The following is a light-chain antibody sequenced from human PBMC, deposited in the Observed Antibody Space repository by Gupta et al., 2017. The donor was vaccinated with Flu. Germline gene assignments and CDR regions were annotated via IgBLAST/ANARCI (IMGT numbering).Light chain of an antibody. CDR3: QQRDSTPGT. Sequence: DIQMTQSPSSLSASVGDRVTITCRASQSISSYLNWYQQKPGKAPKLLIYAASSLQSGVPSRFSGSGSGTDFTLTISSRQPEDFATYYCQQRDSTPGTFGQGTXVEIK. CDR2: AAS. CDR1: QSISSY. J-gene: IGKJ1*01. V-gene: IGKV1-39*01.